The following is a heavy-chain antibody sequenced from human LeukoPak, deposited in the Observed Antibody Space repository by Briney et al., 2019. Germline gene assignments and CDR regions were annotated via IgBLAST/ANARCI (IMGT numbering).Heavy chain of an antibody. D-gene: IGHD3-22*01. Sequence: GESLKISCKGSGYRFNSYWIGWVRQMPGKGLEWMGIIYPGDSDTRYSPSFQGQVTISVDKSISTAYLQWRSLKASDTAMYYCASPQGGYNNSGPSWGYWGQGTLVTVSS. CDR1: GYRFNSYW. J-gene: IGHJ4*02. CDR2: IYPGDSDT. V-gene: IGHV5-51*01. CDR3: ASPQGGYNNSGPSWGY.